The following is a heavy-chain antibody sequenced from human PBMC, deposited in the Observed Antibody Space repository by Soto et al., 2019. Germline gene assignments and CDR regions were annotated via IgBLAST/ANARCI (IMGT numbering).Heavy chain of an antibody. CDR2: IYYSGST. Sequence: SETLSLTCTVSGGSISSYYWSWIRQPPGKGLEWIGYIYYSGSTNYNPSLKSRVTISVDTSKNQFSLKLSSVTAADTAVYYCAREGSGYYGYYYYYMDVWGKGTTVTVSS. CDR3: AREGSGYYGYYYYYMDV. V-gene: IGHV4-59*01. CDR1: GGSISSYY. D-gene: IGHD3-3*01. J-gene: IGHJ6*03.